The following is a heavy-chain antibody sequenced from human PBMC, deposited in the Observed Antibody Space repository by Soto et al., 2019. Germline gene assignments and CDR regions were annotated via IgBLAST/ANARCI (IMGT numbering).Heavy chain of an antibody. CDR3: ATADEYCSSTSCYNY. CDR2: FDPEDGET. Sequence: ASVKVSCKVSGYTLTELSMHWVRQAPGKGLEWMGGFDPEDGETIYAQKFQGRVTMTEDTSTDTAYMELSSLRSEDTAVYYCATADEYCSSTSCYNYWGQGTLVTVSS. CDR1: GYTLTELS. D-gene: IGHD2-2*02. J-gene: IGHJ4*02. V-gene: IGHV1-24*01.